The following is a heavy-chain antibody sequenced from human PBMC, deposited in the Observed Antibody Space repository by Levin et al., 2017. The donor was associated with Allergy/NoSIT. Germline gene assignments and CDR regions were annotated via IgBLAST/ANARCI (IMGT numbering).Heavy chain of an antibody. CDR3: ARFRLQLWYGLDY. V-gene: IGHV3-23*01. Sequence: GGSLRLSCVASGFTFRTYGMAWVRQAPGKGLEWVSGISGSGASRTYYADSVRGRFTISRDNSKNTLYLEMNSLTAEDTAIYYCARFRLQLWYGLDYWGQGTQVTVSS. CDR2: ISGSGASRT. D-gene: IGHD1-1*01. CDR1: GFTFRTYG. J-gene: IGHJ4*02.